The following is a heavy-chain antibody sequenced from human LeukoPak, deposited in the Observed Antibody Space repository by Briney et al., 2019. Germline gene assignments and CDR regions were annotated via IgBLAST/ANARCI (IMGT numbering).Heavy chain of an antibody. J-gene: IGHJ4*02. CDR2: INDRGTGT. D-gene: IGHD6-19*01. CDR1: GFTFSKYA. V-gene: IGHV3-23*01. Sequence: GGSLRLSCAASGFTFSKYAMSWVRQAPGKGLEWVSTINDRGTGTYYADSVKGRFTISRDNSKNTLSLQMNSLRAEDTAVYYCAKAGTQQWLLFVGVYWGQGALVTVSS. CDR3: AKAGTQQWLLFVGVY.